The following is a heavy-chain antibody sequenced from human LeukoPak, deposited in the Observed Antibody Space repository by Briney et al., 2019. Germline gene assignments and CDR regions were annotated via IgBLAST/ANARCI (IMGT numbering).Heavy chain of an antibody. D-gene: IGHD1-26*01. CDR2: INPNSGGT. CDR1: GYTFTGYY. CDR3: ARPSITSGSYDG. V-gene: IGHV1-2*06. J-gene: IGHJ4*02. Sequence: ASVTVSCKASGYTFTGYYMHWVRQAPGQGLEWMGRINPNSGGTNYAQKFQGRVTMTRDTSISTAYMELSRLRSDDTAVYYCARPSITSGSYDGWGQGTLVTVSS.